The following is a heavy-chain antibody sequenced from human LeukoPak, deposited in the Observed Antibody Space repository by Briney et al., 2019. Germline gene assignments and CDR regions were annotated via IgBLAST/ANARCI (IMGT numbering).Heavy chain of an antibody. D-gene: IGHD3-3*01. CDR3: GSQREWSLTEYHFDY. J-gene: IGHJ4*02. Sequence: SETLSLTCTVSGGSISGYYWSWIRQPPGKGLEWIGYIYYRGSTNYNPSLKSRVTISIDNSKNQFSLKLTSVTAADTAVYYCGSQREWSLTEYHFDYWGQGTLVTVSS. CDR1: GGSISGYY. V-gene: IGHV4-59*08. CDR2: IYYRGST.